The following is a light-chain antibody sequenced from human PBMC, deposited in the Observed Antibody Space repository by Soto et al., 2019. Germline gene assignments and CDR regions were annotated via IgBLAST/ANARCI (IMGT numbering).Light chain of an antibody. J-gene: IGKJ1*01. CDR2: EAS. CDR3: HHYSSFPWT. V-gene: IGKV1-5*03. Sequence: DIQVTQSPSTLSASEGDRVTITCRASESIGNWLAWYQQKPGQAPNLLIYEASNLESGVPSRFSGSGSGTEFTLTISSLQPVDFATYYCHHYSSFPWTFGQGTKVEIK. CDR1: ESIGNW.